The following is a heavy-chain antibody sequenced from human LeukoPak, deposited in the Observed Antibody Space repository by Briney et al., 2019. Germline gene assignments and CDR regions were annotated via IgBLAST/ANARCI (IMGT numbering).Heavy chain of an antibody. CDR3: ASSRSGYEGYYYYYMDV. D-gene: IGHD5-12*01. J-gene: IGHJ6*03. CDR1: GGSFSGYY. CDR2: INHSGST. Sequence: SETLSLTCAVYGGSFSGYYWSWIRQPPGKGLEWIGEINHSGSTNYNPSLKSRVTISVDTSKNQFSLKLSSVTAADTAVYYCASSRSGYEGYYYYYMDVWGKGTTVTISS. V-gene: IGHV4-34*01.